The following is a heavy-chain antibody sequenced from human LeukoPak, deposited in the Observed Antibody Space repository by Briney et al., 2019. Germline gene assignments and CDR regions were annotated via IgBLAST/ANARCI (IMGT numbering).Heavy chain of an antibody. J-gene: IGHJ4*02. CDR2: MNPNSGNT. D-gene: IGHD2-21*02. V-gene: IGHV1-8*01. Sequence: GASVKVSCEASGYTFTSYDINWVRQATGQGLEWMGWMNPNSGNTGYAQKFQGRVTMTRNTSISTAYMELSSLRSEDTAVYYCARGGAYCGGDCYPYSDYWGQGTLVTVSS. CDR3: ARGGAYCGGDCYPYSDY. CDR1: GYTFTSYD.